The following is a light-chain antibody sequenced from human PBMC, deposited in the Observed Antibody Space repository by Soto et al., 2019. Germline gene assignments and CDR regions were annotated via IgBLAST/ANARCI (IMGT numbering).Light chain of an antibody. CDR2: GNS. J-gene: IGLJ3*02. CDR3: QSYDSSLSGSV. CDR1: SSNIGAGYD. Sequence: QFVLTQPPSVSGAPGQRVTISCTGSSSNIGAGYDVHWYQQLPGTAPKLLIYGNSHRPSGVPDRFSGSQSGTSASLAITGLQAEDEADYYCQSYDSSLSGSVFGGGTKLTVL. V-gene: IGLV1-40*01.